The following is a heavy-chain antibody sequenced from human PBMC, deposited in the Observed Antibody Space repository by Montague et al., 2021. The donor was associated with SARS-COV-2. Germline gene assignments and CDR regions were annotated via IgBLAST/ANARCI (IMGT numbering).Heavy chain of an antibody. D-gene: IGHD3-22*01. CDR1: GGSISSSSYY. J-gene: IGHJ4*02. CDR2: IYYSGST. V-gene: IGHV4-39*07. CDR3: AGGWFSPMIVVVIRGAFDY. Sequence: SETLSLTCTVSGGSISSSSYYWGWIRQPPGKGLEWIGSIYYSGSTYYNPSLKSRVTISVDTSKNQFSLKLSSVTAADTAVYYCAGGWFSPMIVVVIRGAFDYWGRGTLVTVSS.